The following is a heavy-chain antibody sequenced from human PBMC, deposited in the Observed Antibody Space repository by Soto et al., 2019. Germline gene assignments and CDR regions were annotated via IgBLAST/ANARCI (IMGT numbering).Heavy chain of an antibody. D-gene: IGHD4-17*01. Sequence: PSETLSLTCDVSGGSISSASYSWSWIRQPPGKGLEWIGYIFHYGSTYYNPSLKSRVTISVDRFKNQFSLQLNSVTAADTAVYYCARTSRDYGDYYFDYWGQGTLVTVSS. V-gene: IGHV4-30-2*01. J-gene: IGHJ4*02. CDR3: ARTSRDYGDYYFDY. CDR1: GGSISSASYS. CDR2: IFHYGST.